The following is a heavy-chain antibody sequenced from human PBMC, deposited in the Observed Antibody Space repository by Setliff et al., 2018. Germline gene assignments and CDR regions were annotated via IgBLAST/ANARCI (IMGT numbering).Heavy chain of an antibody. CDR3: ENDADSYGPPRSYMDV. Sequence: GGSLRLSCVASGFSFSNYYMSWVRQAPGKGLEWVDNIKEVGSEEYYVDSVKGRFTISRDNAKNSVFLQMNSLRAEDTAVYYCENDADSYGPPRSYMDVWGKGTTVTVSS. CDR1: GFSFSNYY. CDR2: IKEVGSEE. J-gene: IGHJ6*03. V-gene: IGHV3-7*01. D-gene: IGHD5-18*01.